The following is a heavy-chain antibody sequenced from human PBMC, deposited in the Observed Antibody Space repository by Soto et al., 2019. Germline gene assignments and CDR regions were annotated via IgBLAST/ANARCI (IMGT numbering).Heavy chain of an antibody. CDR3: ARGGNKGVDY. V-gene: IGHV3-7*01. CDR1: GFTYNNFW. CDR2: INEDGSQK. Sequence: EVQLVESGGGLVQPGGSPRLSCAASGFTYNNFWMSWVRQAPGKGREWVDNINEDGSQKYYVDSVKGRFTISRDNAENSWYLQMNSLSVEDTAVYYCARGGNKGVDYWGQGTLVTVSS. J-gene: IGHJ4*02. D-gene: IGHD3-10*01.